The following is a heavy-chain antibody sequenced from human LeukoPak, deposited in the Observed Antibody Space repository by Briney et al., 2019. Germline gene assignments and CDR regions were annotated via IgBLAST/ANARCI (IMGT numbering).Heavy chain of an antibody. Sequence: ASVKVSCKASGYTFTSYDINWVRQATGQGLEWMGWINPNSGNTGYAQKFQGRVTITRNTSISTAYMELSSLRSEDTAVYHCAREHQLRAFDIWGQGTMVTVSS. D-gene: IGHD2-2*01. CDR3: AREHQLRAFDI. J-gene: IGHJ3*02. CDR1: GYTFTSYD. V-gene: IGHV1-8*03. CDR2: INPNSGNT.